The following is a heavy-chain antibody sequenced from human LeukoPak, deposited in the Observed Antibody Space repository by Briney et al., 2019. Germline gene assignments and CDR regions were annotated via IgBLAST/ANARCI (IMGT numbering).Heavy chain of an antibody. Sequence: SETLSLTCTVSGYSISTRYYWGWIRQPPGKGLEWIGNIYHGGSTYYNPSLKSRVTISVDTSKNQFSLKLNSVTAADTAVYYCARDWGVSARPGYMDVWGKGTTVTVSS. CDR2: IYHGGST. V-gene: IGHV4-38-2*02. CDR3: ARDWGVSARPGYMDV. CDR1: GYSISTRYY. J-gene: IGHJ6*03. D-gene: IGHD6-6*01.